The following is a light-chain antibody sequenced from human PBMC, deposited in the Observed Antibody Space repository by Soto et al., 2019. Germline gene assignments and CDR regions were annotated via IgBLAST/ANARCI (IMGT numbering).Light chain of an antibody. CDR3: QSSDSSGRYPYV. CDR1: AFPKQY. J-gene: IGLJ1*01. CDR2: KDN. V-gene: IGLV3-25*02. Sequence: SYELTQPPSVSVSPGQTARITCSGDAFPKQYAYWYQQKPGQAPVVVIYKDNERPSGIPERFSGSTSGTTVTLTISGVQAEDEADYFCQSSDSSGRYPYVFGTGTKLTVL.